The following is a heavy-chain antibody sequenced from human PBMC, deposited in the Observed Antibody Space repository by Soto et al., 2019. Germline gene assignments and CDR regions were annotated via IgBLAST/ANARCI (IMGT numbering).Heavy chain of an antibody. J-gene: IGHJ4*02. D-gene: IGHD3-3*01. CDR1: GYTFTSYG. CDR3: ARAPLYYDFWSGLESDY. V-gene: IGHV1-18*01. Sequence: QVQLVQSGAEVKKPGASVKVSCKASGYTFTSYGISWVRQAPGQRLERMGWISTYNGNTIYAQMLQGRLTLTTDTSTTTAYMELRSLRSDDTAVYYCARAPLYYDFWSGLESDYWGQGTLVTVSS. CDR2: ISTYNGNT.